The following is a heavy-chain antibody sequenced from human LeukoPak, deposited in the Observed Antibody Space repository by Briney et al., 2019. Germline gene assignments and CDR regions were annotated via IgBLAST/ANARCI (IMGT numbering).Heavy chain of an antibody. Sequence: SETLSLTCAVYGGSFSGYYWSWIRRPPGKGLEWIGEINHSGSTNYNPSLKSRVTISVDTSKNQFSLKLSSVTAADTAVYYCASLGTREVLTTSFDYWGQGTLVTVSS. CDR1: GGSFSGYY. CDR2: INHSGST. V-gene: IGHV4-34*01. D-gene: IGHD3-22*01. J-gene: IGHJ4*02. CDR3: ASLGTREVLTTSFDY.